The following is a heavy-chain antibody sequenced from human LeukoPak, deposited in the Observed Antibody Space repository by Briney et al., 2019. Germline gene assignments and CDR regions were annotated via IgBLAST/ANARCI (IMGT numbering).Heavy chain of an antibody. Sequence: SQTLSLTCTVSGGSISSGAFYWNWIRQHPGKGLEWVGYIYYSGSSSYNPSLKSRVTISVDTSKNQFSLKLSSVTAADTAVYYCERSFQYSYDRGGKETLVTVSS. D-gene: IGHD3-22*01. V-gene: IGHV4-31*03. CDR1: GGSISSGAFY. CDR3: ERSFQYSYDR. CDR2: IYYSGSS. J-gene: IGHJ4*02.